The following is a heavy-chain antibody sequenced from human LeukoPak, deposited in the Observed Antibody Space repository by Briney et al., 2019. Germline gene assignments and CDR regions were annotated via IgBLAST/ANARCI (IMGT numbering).Heavy chain of an antibody. J-gene: IGHJ4*02. CDR1: GLTFGNYG. CDR2: ISYDGSNK. D-gene: IGHD6-13*01. V-gene: IGHV3-30*03. CDR3: ATELGIAAAGTDEDY. Sequence: PGGSLRLSCVASGLTFGNYGMNWVRQAPGKGLEWVAVISYDGSNKYYADSVKGRFTISRDNSKNTLYLQMNSLRAEDTAVYYCATELGIAAAGTDEDYWGQGTLVTVSS.